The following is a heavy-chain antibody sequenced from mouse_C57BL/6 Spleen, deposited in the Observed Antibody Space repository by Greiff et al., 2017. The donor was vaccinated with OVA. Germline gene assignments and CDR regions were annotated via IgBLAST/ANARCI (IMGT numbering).Heavy chain of an antibody. D-gene: IGHD1-1*01. CDR2: LWSGGST. Sequence: QVQLQQSGPGLVQPSQSLSITCTVSGFSLTSYGVHWVRQSPGKGLEWLGVLWSGGSTDYNAAFLSRLSRSKDNSKSQVFFKMNSQQADDTAIYYCTRNYYGSSLYAMDYWGQGTSVTVSS. V-gene: IGHV2-2*01. CDR1: GFSLTSYG. CDR3: TRNYYGSSLYAMDY. J-gene: IGHJ4*01.